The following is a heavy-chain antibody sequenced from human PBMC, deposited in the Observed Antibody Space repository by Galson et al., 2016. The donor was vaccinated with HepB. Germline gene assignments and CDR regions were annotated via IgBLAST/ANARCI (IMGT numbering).Heavy chain of an antibody. CDR3: ARLFWASPYFDY. V-gene: IGHV1-2*02. Sequence: SVKVSCKASGYTFTGYYIHWVRQAPGQGLEWMGWVNPTSGGARYAQNFQGRVTMTRDTSISTDYMELSGLRSDDTAVYYCARLFWASPYFDYWGQGTLVTVSS. CDR2: VNPTSGGA. D-gene: IGHD3-9*01. J-gene: IGHJ4*02. CDR1: GYTFTGYY.